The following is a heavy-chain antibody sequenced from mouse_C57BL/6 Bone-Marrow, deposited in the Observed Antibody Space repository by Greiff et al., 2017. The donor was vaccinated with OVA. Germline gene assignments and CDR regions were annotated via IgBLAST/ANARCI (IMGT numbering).Heavy chain of an antibody. J-gene: IGHJ2*01. CDR1: GYSFTSYY. V-gene: IGHV1-66*01. CDR3: ARRTGKGFDY. Sequence: QVQLQQPGAELVKPGASVKISCKASGYSFTSYYIHWVKQRPGQGLEWIGWIYPGSGNTKYNEKFKGKATLTADTSSSTAYMQLSSLTSEDSAVYYCARRTGKGFDYWGQGTTLTVSS. D-gene: IGHD4-1*01. CDR2: IYPGSGNT.